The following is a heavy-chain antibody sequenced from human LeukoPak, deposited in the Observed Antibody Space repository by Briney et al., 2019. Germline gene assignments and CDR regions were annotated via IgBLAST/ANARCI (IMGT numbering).Heavy chain of an antibody. J-gene: IGHJ4*02. V-gene: IGHV3-30*04. CDR3: AKGPHYYGSGSHRRGHYFDC. CDR2: ISYDGNNK. Sequence: GGSLRLSCAASGFTFSSYAMHWVRQAPGKGLEWVAVISYDGNNKYYADSVKGRFTISRDNSKNTLYLQMNSLRPEDTAVYYCAKGPHYYGSGSHRRGHYFDCWGQGTLVTVSS. D-gene: IGHD3-10*01. CDR1: GFTFSSYA.